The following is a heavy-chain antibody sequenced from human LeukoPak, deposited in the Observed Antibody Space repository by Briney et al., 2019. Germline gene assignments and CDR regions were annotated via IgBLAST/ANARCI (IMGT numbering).Heavy chain of an antibody. J-gene: IGHJ4*02. CDR3: AREGYSSGWFDY. CDR2: IYYSGST. Sequence: SETLSLTCTVSGGSIGSSDSFWGWIRQPPGKGLEWIGSIYYSGSTNYNPSLKSRVTISVDTSKNQFSLKLSSVTAADTAVYYCAREGYSSGWFDYWGQGTLVTVSS. CDR1: GGSIGSSDSF. V-gene: IGHV4-39*07. D-gene: IGHD6-19*01.